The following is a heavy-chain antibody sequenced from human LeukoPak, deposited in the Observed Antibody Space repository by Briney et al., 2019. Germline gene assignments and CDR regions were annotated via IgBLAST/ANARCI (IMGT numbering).Heavy chain of an antibody. V-gene: IGHV3-7*03. Sequence: GGSLRLSCVASGFSLSSFWMNWVRQAPGKGLEWVASIKKDGSEKHYVDSVRARFTISRDNAKNSLYLEMNSLRAEDTAVYYCARDRGLRYFDSFDYWGQGALVTVSS. D-gene: IGHD3-9*01. CDR1: GFSLSSFW. CDR3: ARDRGLRYFDSFDY. J-gene: IGHJ4*02. CDR2: IKKDGSEK.